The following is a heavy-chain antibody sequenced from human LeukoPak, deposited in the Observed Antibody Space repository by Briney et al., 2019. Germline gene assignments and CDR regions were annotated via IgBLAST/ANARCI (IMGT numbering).Heavy chain of an antibody. CDR3: ARGGSGIRGVLRSAFDI. Sequence: SETLSLTCAVYGGSFSGYYWGWIRQPPGKGLEWIGEINHSGSTNYNPSLKSRVTISVDTSKNQFSLKLSSVTAADTAVYYCARGGSGIRGVLRSAFDIWGQGTMVTVSS. V-gene: IGHV4-34*01. CDR1: GGSFSGYY. J-gene: IGHJ3*02. CDR2: INHSGST. D-gene: IGHD3-10*01.